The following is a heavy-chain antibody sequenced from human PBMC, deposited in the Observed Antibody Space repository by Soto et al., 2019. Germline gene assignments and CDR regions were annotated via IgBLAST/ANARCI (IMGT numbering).Heavy chain of an antibody. CDR3: ARDIRGYSRAFDY. CDR2: IYSSGST. CDR1: GDSVSSDNYY. D-gene: IGHD5-18*01. V-gene: IGHV4-61*01. J-gene: IGHJ4*02. Sequence: QVQLQESGPGLVKPSETLSLTCTVSGDSVSSDNYYWTWIRQPPGKGLEWIGYIYSSGSTNYNPSLKSRVTISLDTSSDQFSLKLTSVTAADTAVYYCARDIRGYSRAFDYWGQGTLVTVCS.